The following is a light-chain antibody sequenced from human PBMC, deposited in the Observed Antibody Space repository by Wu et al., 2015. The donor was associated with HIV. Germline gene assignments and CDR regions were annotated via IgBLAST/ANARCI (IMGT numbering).Light chain of an antibody. Sequence: EIVLTQSPGTLSLSPGGRATLSCRASQSISSTYLAWYQQKPGQPPRLLIYAASRRATGIPDRFSGSGSGTDFSLTISGLEPEDFAVYYCHQYGRSPPFSFGPGTKVDIK. V-gene: IGKV3-20*01. CDR2: AAS. CDR3: HQYGRSPPFS. J-gene: IGKJ3*01. CDR1: QSISSTY.